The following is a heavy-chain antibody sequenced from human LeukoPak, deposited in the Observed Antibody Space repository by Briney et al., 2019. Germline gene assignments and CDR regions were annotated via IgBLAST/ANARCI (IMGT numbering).Heavy chain of an antibody. CDR3: ARDLNWLLFDY. CDR1: GFTFSSYE. Sequence: GESLRLSCAASGFTFSSYEMHWVRQAPGKGLVWVARLSSDESFTSYADSVKGRFTISRDNAKNTLYLQMNSLRAEDTAVYYCARDLNWLLFDYWGQGTLVTVSS. D-gene: IGHD3-9*01. J-gene: IGHJ4*02. CDR2: LSSDESFT. V-gene: IGHV3-74*01.